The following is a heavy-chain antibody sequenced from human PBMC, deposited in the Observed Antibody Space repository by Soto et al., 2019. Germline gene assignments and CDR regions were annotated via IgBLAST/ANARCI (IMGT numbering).Heavy chain of an antibody. J-gene: IGHJ5*02. Sequence: EVQILESGGGLIRPGGSLRLSCAASGFSFSTFAMTWVRQAPGKGLEWVSTIISTGISTYYADSVKGRFTISRANSKNTLYLQMNSLRAEDSAVYYCAKGNYGDYGGFDPWGQGTLVTVSS. D-gene: IGHD4-17*01. V-gene: IGHV3-23*01. CDR1: GFSFSTFA. CDR3: AKGNYGDYGGFDP. CDR2: IISTGIST.